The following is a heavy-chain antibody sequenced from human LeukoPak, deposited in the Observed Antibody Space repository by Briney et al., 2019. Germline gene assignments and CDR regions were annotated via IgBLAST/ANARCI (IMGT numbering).Heavy chain of an antibody. V-gene: IGHV4-59*04. J-gene: IGHJ4*02. D-gene: IGHD3-22*01. CDR2: MYYSGST. CDR1: GGSVSSYY. Sequence: SETLSLTCTVSGGSVSSYYWSWIRQPPGKGLEWIGYMYYSGSTYYNPSLKSRVTISVDTSKNQFSLKLSSVTAADTAVYYCAYYYDSSGYYYDYWGQGTLVTVSS. CDR3: AYYYDSSGYYYDY.